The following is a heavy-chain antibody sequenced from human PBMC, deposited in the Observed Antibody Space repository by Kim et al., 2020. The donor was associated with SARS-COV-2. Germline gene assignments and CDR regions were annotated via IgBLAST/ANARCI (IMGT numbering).Heavy chain of an antibody. CDR3: ARARGYDSSHAIDY. V-gene: IGHV1-18*01. Sequence: ASVKVSCKASGYTFSSYGISWVRQAPGQGLEWMGWINTYNGNTYSAQRLQGRVTMTTDTPTSSAYMEMRSLRSDDTAVYYCARARGYDSSHAIDYWGQGTLVTVSS. J-gene: IGHJ4*02. CDR1: GYTFSSYG. CDR2: INTYNGNT. D-gene: IGHD3-22*01.